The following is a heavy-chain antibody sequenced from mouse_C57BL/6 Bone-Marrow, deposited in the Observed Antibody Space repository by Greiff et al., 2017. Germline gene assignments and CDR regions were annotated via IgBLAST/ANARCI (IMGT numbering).Heavy chain of an antibody. Sequence: QVQLQQPGAELVKPGASVKLSCKASGYTFTSYWMHWVKQRPGPGLEWIGMIHPNSGSTNYNEKFKRKATLTVDKSSSTAYMQLSSLTSEDSAVXYWEGWLLPWDFDVGGTGTTVTVAS. D-gene: IGHD2-3*01. CDR2: IHPNSGST. V-gene: IGHV1-64*01. J-gene: IGHJ1*03. CDR1: GYTFTSYW. CDR3: EGWLLPWDFDV.